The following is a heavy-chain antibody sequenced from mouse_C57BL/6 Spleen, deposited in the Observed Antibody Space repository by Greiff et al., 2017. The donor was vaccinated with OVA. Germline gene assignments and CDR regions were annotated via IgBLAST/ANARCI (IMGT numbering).Heavy chain of an antibody. Sequence: QVQLKQSGPGLVQPSQSLSITCTVSGFSLTSYGVHWVRQSPGKGLEWLGVIWSGGSTDYNAAFISRLSISKDNSKSQVFFKMNSLQADDTAIYYCAREITTVVATDWYFDVWGTGTTVTVSS. J-gene: IGHJ1*03. V-gene: IGHV2-2*01. CDR2: IWSGGST. CDR1: GFSLTSYG. D-gene: IGHD1-1*01. CDR3: AREITTVVATDWYFDV.